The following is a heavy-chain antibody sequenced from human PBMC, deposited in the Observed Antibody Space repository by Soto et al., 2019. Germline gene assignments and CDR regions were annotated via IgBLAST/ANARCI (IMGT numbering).Heavy chain of an antibody. Sequence: PSETLSLTCTVSGGSISSSSYYWGWIRQPPGKGLEWIGSIYYSGSTYYNPSLKSRVTISVDTSKSQFSLKLSSVTAADTAVYYCARIITIFGVVPQDWFDPWGQGTLVTVSS. CDR3: ARIITIFGVVPQDWFDP. CDR1: GGSISSSSYY. CDR2: IYYSGST. J-gene: IGHJ5*02. D-gene: IGHD3-3*01. V-gene: IGHV4-39*01.